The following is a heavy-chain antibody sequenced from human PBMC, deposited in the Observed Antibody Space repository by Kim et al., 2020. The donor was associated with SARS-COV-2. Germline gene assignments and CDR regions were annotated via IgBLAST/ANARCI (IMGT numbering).Heavy chain of an antibody. D-gene: IGHD2-21*02. CDR3: ASTVVTPSGPYYYYGMDV. V-gene: IGHV4-61*02. J-gene: IGHJ6*02. CDR1: GGSISSGSYY. Sequence: SETLSLTCTVSGGSISSGSYYWSWIRQPAGKGLEWIGRIYTSGSTNYNPSLKSRVTISVDTSKNQFSLKLSSVTAADTAVYYCASTVVTPSGPYYYYGMDVWGQGTTVTVSS. CDR2: IYTSGST.